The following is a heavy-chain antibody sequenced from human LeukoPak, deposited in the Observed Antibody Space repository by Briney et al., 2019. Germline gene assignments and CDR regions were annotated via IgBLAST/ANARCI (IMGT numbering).Heavy chain of an antibody. D-gene: IGHD3-10*01. CDR1: ADSLSSGGHY. Sequence: SETLSLTCTVSADSLSSGGHYWAWIRQFPGKGLESIGFIHHSGRSRHNPSLKDRVAISVDTSRKQFALKLSSVTAADAAMYYCARGGNRFGGFYFDYWGQGIQVIVSS. CDR2: IHHSGRS. CDR3: ARGGNRFGGFYFDY. V-gene: IGHV4-31*03. J-gene: IGHJ4*02.